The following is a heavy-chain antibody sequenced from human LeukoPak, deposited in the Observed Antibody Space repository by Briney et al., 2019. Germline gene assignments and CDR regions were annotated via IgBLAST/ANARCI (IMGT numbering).Heavy chain of an antibody. Sequence: GGSLRLSCAASGLTFSSYAMHWVRQAPGKGLEWVAVISYDGSNKYYADSVKGRFTISRDNSKNTLYLQMNSLRAEDTAVYYCARGCSGGSCYSMPPNPDDAFDIWGQGTMVTVSS. D-gene: IGHD2-15*01. CDR1: GLTFSSYA. V-gene: IGHV3-30*04. CDR3: ARGCSGGSCYSMPPNPDDAFDI. CDR2: ISYDGSNK. J-gene: IGHJ3*02.